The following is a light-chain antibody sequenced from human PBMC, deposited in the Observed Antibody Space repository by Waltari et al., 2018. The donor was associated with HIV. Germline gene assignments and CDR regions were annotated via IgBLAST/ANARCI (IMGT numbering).Light chain of an antibody. J-gene: IGLJ2*01. CDR2: GNS. V-gene: IGLV1-40*01. CDR3: QSYDSSRVV. CDR1: SSNIGAGYD. Sequence: QSVLTQPPSVSGAPGQRVTIPCTGSSSNIGAGYDVHWYQQLPGTAPKLLIYGNSNRPSGVPDRFSGSKSGTSASLAIPGLQAEDEADYYCQSYDSSRVVFGGGTKLTVL.